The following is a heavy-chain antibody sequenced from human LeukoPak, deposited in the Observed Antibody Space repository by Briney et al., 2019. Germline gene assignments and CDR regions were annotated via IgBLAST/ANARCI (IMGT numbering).Heavy chain of an antibody. CDR3: ARTGVGYYDYMDV. V-gene: IGHV4-59*08. J-gene: IGHJ6*03. D-gene: IGHD3-10*01. CDR2: IYYSGST. CDR1: GGSISSYY. Sequence: SETLSLTCTVYGGSISSYYWSWLRQPPGKGLEWVGYIYYSGSTNYNPSHKSRVTISVDTSKKQCSLKLSSVTAADRAVYYCARTGVGYYDYMDVWGKGTTVTVSS.